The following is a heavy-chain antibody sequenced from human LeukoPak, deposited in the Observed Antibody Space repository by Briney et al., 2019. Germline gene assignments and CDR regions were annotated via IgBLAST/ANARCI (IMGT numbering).Heavy chain of an antibody. Sequence: GGSLRLSCAASGFSFSTYAMGWVRQAPGKGLEWVSAISGSGGYKVYADSVKGRFTISRDNSKNTVSLQMNSLRAEDTAVYYCAKAYWDTFGWYYFDYWGQGTLVTVSS. CDR1: GFSFSTYA. J-gene: IGHJ4*02. V-gene: IGHV3-23*01. D-gene: IGHD3-16*01. CDR3: AKAYWDTFGWYYFDY. CDR2: ISGSGGYK.